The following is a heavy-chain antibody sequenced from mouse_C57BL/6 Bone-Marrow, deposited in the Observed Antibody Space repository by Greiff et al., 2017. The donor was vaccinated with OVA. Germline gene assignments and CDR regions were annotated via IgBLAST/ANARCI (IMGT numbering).Heavy chain of an antibody. Sequence: QVQLQQSGPELVKPGASVKISCKASGYAFSSSWMNWVKQRPGKGLEWIGRIYPGDGDTNYNGKFKGKATLTADKSSSTAYMQLSSLTSEDSAVYFCARPNWDEGFAYWGQGTLVTVSA. CDR3: ARPNWDEGFAY. J-gene: IGHJ3*01. CDR2: IYPGDGDT. CDR1: GYAFSSSW. V-gene: IGHV1-82*01. D-gene: IGHD4-1*01.